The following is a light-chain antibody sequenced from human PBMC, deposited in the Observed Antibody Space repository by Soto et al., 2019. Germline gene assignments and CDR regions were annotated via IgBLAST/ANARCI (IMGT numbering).Light chain of an antibody. CDR1: SSDLGIYNY. J-gene: IGLJ1*01. V-gene: IGLV2-14*01. CDR2: EVT. CDR3: SSYTTSSTRV. Sequence: QSVLTQPASVSGSPGQSIAISCSGSSSDLGIYNYVSWYQQHPGKVPKLIIFEVTNWPSGVSNRFSGSKSGNTASLTISGLQAEDEADYYCSSYTTSSTRVFGTGTKVTVL.